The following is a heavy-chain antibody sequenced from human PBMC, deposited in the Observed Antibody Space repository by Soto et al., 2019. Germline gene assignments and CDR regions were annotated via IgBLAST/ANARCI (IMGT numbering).Heavy chain of an antibody. D-gene: IGHD2-15*01. CDR3: ARETPSFDS. Sequence: GSLRLSCAASGFTFSDYPMNWVRQAPGKGLEWVSSIRTISSAIYFADSVRGRFTISRDNARNSLYLQMTSLRDEDTAVYYCARETPSFDSWGQGTLVTVSS. J-gene: IGHJ4*02. CDR2: IRTISSAI. CDR1: GFTFSDYP. V-gene: IGHV3-48*02.